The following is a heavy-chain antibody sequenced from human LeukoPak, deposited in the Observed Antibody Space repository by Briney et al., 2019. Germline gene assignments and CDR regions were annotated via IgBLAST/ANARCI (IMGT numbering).Heavy chain of an antibody. Sequence: ASVKVSCKVSGYTLTELSMHWVRQAPGKGLEWMGGFDPEDGETIYAQKFQGRVTMTEDTSTDTAYMELSSLRSEDTAVYYCATDPNQSGYSSGWYVGYWGQGTLVTVSS. CDR3: ATDPNQSGYSSGWYVGY. CDR2: FDPEDGET. D-gene: IGHD6-19*01. J-gene: IGHJ4*02. CDR1: GYTLTELS. V-gene: IGHV1-24*01.